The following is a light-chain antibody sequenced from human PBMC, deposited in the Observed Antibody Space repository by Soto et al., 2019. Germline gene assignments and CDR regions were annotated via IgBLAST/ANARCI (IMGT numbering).Light chain of an antibody. J-gene: IGLJ2*01. Sequence: QSVLTQPPSVSGAPGQRVTISCTGGSSNFGAGYDVHWYQQLPGTAPKLLIHTNTNRPSGVPDRFSGSKSDTSASLAITGLQAEDEADYYCAAWDDSLNGVVFGGGTKVTVL. CDR2: TNT. CDR1: SSNFGAGYD. V-gene: IGLV1-40*01. CDR3: AAWDDSLNGVV.